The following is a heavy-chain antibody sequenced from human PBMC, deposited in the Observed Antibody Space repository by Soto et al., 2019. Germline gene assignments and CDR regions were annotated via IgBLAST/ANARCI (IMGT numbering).Heavy chain of an antibody. CDR2: IYNSGTT. Sequence: PSETLSLTCTVTGGTISGYYWSWIRQAPGKGLEWIAYIYNSGTTNYNPSLKSRVTISVDTSKNQFSLKLSSVTAADTAVYYCARDRRGVNYYYMDVWGKGTTVTVSS. V-gene: IGHV4-59*01. CDR3: ARDRRGVNYYYMDV. J-gene: IGHJ6*03. CDR1: GGTISGYY.